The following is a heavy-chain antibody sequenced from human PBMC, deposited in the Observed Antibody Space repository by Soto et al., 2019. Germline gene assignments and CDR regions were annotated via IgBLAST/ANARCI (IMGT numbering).Heavy chain of an antibody. Sequence: GGSLRLSCAASGFTFSDHYMSWIRQAPGKGLEWVSYISSSSSYTNYADSVKGRFSISRDSAKNSLYLQMNSLRAEDTAVYYCERGGREAAVDYWGQGILVTVSS. CDR2: ISSSSSYT. CDR1: GFTFSDHY. CDR3: ERGGREAAVDY. J-gene: IGHJ4*02. V-gene: IGHV3-11*06. D-gene: IGHD1-26*01.